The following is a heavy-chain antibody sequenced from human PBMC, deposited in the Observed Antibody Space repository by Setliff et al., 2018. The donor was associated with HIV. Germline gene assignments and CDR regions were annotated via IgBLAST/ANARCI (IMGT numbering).Heavy chain of an antibody. CDR2: ISSSSVYI. J-gene: IGHJ4*02. CDR1: GFTFSSYS. CDR3: VRSADSDILTGPYYFDY. V-gene: IGHV3-21*01. D-gene: IGHD3-9*01. Sequence: GGSLRLSCAASGFTFSSYSMNWVRQAPGKGLEWVSSISSSSVYIYYADSLKGRFTISRDNAKNSLYLQMYSLRVEDTAVFYCVRSADSDILTGPYYFDYWGQGTLVTVSS.